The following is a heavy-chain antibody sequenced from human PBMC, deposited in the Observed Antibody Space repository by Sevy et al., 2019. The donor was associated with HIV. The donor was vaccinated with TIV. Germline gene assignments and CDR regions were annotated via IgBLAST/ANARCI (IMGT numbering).Heavy chain of an antibody. D-gene: IGHD1-1*01. CDR1: GFTFSSYE. CDR3: VSESPNSGPAFDI. Sequence: GGSLRLSCAVSGFTFSSYEMNWVRQAPGKGLEWVSYISDSGANIYYADSVKGRFTISRDSAKNSLYLQMHSLRAEDTAFDFCVSESPNSGPAFDIWGQGTMVTVSS. CDR2: ISDSGANI. J-gene: IGHJ3*02. V-gene: IGHV3-48*03.